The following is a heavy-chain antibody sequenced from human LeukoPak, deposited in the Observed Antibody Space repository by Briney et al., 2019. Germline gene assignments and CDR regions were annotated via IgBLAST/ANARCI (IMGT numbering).Heavy chain of an antibody. V-gene: IGHV4-39*07. D-gene: IGHD3-22*01. CDR2: IYYSGST. CDR1: GGSISSSSYY. J-gene: IGHJ3*02. Sequence: SETLSLTCTVSGGSISSSSYYWGWIRQPPGKGLEWIGSIYYSGSTYYNPSLKSRVTISVDTSKNQFSLKLSSVTAADTAVYYCARIMGDYYDSSGYYRRSDTFDIWGQGTMVSVSS. CDR3: ARIMGDYYDSSGYYRRSDTFDI.